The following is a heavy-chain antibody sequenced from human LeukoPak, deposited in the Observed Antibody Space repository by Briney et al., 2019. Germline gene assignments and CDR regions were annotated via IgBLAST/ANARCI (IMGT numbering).Heavy chain of an antibody. V-gene: IGHV3-48*03. J-gene: IGHJ4*02. D-gene: IGHD1-26*01. CDR2: ISSSGSTI. CDR3: ARGGVGATPDY. Sequence: GGSLRLSCAASGFTFSSYEMNWVRQAPGKGLEWVSYISSSGSTIYYADSVKGRFTISRDNAKNSLYLQMNSLRAEDTAVYYCARGGVGATPDYWGQGTLVTVSS. CDR1: GFTFSSYE.